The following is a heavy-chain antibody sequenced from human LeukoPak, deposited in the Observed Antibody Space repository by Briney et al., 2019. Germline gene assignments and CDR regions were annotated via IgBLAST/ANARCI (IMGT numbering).Heavy chain of an antibody. V-gene: IGHV1-8*01. Sequence: ASVKVSCKVSGYTFTSYDINWVRQATGQGLEWMGWMNPNSGNTGYAQKFQGRVTMTRNTSISTAYMELSSLRPEDTAVYYCARGLRDYVWGSYRYIPWGQGTLVTVSS. CDR2: MNPNSGNT. CDR1: GYTFTSYD. D-gene: IGHD3-16*02. J-gene: IGHJ5*02. CDR3: ARGLRDYVWGSYRYIP.